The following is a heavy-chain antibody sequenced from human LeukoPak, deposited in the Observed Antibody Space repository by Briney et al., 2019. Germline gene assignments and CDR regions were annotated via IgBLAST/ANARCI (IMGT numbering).Heavy chain of an antibody. J-gene: IGHJ4*02. D-gene: IGHD2-2*01. CDR3: AKGRYSVTSSAFDY. Sequence: GGSLRLSCAASGISFSSNAMHWVRQAPGKGLEWVSAISGSGGSTYYADSVKGRFTISRDNSKNTLYLQMNSLRAEDTAVYYCAKGRYSVTSSAFDYWGQGTLVTVSS. V-gene: IGHV3-23*01. CDR1: GISFSSNA. CDR2: ISGSGGST.